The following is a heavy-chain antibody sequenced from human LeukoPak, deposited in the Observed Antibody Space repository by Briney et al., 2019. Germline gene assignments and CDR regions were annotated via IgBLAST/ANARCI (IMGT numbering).Heavy chain of an antibody. Sequence: SETLSLTCTVSGGSISSYYWSWIRQPPGKGLEWIGYIYYSGSTNYNPSLKSRVTISVDTSKNQFSLKLSSVTAADTAVYYCASRYDSSGLHAFDIWGQGTIVTVSS. D-gene: IGHD3-22*01. J-gene: IGHJ3*02. V-gene: IGHV4-59*01. CDR2: IYYSGST. CDR3: ASRYDSSGLHAFDI. CDR1: GGSISSYY.